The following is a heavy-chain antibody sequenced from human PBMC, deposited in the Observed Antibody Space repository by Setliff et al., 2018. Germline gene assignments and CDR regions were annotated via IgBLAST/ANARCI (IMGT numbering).Heavy chain of an antibody. D-gene: IGHD3-9*01. J-gene: IGHJ4*02. CDR1: GYIFAGYY. V-gene: IGHV1-2*02. CDR2: INPNSAGT. Sequence: ASVKVSCKSSGYIFAGYYIHWLRQAPGQGLEWMGWINPNSAGTNYAQKFQGRVTMAWDASITTAYLDLSRLTSDDTASYYCAGVDVLTASPFWGLGTRVTVSS. CDR3: AGVDVLTASPF.